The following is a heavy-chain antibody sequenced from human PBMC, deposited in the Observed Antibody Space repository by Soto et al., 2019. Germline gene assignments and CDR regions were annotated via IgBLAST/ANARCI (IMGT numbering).Heavy chain of an antibody. V-gene: IGHV3-30*18. CDR2: ISSDGSNE. Sequence: VQLVESGGGVVQPGGSLRLSCAASGFIFSTYGMHWVRQVPGKGLEWVAHISSDGSNEHYADSVKGRFTVSRDNAKNTLPLQLTSLRSEDTAVYYCTKEYIVGTTWGYFESWGQGTLVTVSS. D-gene: IGHD1-26*01. CDR1: GFIFSTYG. CDR3: TKEYIVGTTWGYFES. J-gene: IGHJ4*02.